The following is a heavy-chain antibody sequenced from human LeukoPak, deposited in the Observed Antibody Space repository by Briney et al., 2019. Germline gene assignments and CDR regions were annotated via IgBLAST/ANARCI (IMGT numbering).Heavy chain of an antibody. Sequence: SVNVSCKASGGTFSSYAISWVRQAPGQGLEWMGGIIPIFGTANYAQKFQGRVTITADESTSTAYMELSSLRSEDTAVYYRARGGSSGWYGDNWFDPWGQGTLVTVSS. J-gene: IGHJ5*02. CDR2: IIPIFGTA. V-gene: IGHV1-69*13. CDR3: ARGGSSGWYGDNWFDP. CDR1: GGTFSSYA. D-gene: IGHD6-19*01.